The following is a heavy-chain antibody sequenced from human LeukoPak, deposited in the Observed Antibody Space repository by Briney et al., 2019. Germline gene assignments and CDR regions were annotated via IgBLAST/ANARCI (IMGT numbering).Heavy chain of an antibody. CDR1: GGSFSGYY. J-gene: IGHJ3*01. Sequence: SETLSLTCAVYGGSFSGYYWSWIRQPPGKGLEWIGEINHSGSTNYNPSLKSRVTISVDTSKNQFSLKLSSVTAADTAVYYCARAVDTAMVNWGQGTMVTVSS. V-gene: IGHV4-34*01. D-gene: IGHD5-18*01. CDR2: INHSGST. CDR3: ARAVDTAMVN.